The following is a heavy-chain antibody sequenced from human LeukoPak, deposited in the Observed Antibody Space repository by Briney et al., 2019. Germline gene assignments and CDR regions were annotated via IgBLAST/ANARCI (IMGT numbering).Heavy chain of an antibody. CDR3: ARLLGVAATRVDYFDY. V-gene: IGHV5-51*01. J-gene: IGHJ4*02. CDR2: IYPGDSDT. Sequence: GESLKISCKGSGYSFTSYWIGWVRQMPRKGLEWMGIIYPGDSDTRYSPSFQGQVTISADKSISTAYLQWSSLKASDTATYYCARLLGVAATRVDYFDYWGQGTLVTVSS. D-gene: IGHD2-15*01. CDR1: GYSFTSYW.